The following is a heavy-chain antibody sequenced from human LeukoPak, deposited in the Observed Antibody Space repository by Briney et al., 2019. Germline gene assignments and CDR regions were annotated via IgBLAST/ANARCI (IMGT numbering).Heavy chain of an antibody. J-gene: IGHJ3*02. Sequence: GSLRLSCAASGFTFSSYEMSWVRQAPGKGLEWVSYISSSGSTIYYADSVKGRFTISRDNAKNSLYLQMTSLRAEDTAVYYCARDCSGGSCYSPAPGAFDIWGQGTMVTVSS. CDR3: ARDCSGGSCYSPAPGAFDI. CDR1: GFTFSSYE. D-gene: IGHD2-15*01. CDR2: ISSSGSTI. V-gene: IGHV3-48*03.